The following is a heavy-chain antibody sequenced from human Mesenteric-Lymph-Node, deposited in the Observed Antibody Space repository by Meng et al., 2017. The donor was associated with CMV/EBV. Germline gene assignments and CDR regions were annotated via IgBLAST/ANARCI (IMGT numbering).Heavy chain of an antibody. J-gene: IGHJ3*02. V-gene: IGHV4-59*01. D-gene: IGHD1-26*01. CDR3: ARDPSYGDAFDI. Sequence: SETLSLTCTVSGGSIRSYYWSWIRQPPGKGLEWIGYIYYSGSTNYNPSLKSRVTISVDTSKNQFSLKLSSVTAADTAVYYCARDPSYGDAFDIWGQGTMVTVSS. CDR1: GGSIRSYY. CDR2: IYYSGST.